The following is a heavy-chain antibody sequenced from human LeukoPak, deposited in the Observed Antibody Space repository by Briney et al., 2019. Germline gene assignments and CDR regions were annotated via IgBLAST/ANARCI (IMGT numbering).Heavy chain of an antibody. CDR3: ARQGSGRSSDY. Sequence: SETLSLTCTVSGGPISSSSYSWGWIRQPPGKGLEWIGSIYYSGSTFYNPFLKSRVTISVDTSKNQFSLKLSSVTAADTAVYYCARQGSGRSSDYWGQGTLVTVSS. D-gene: IGHD1-26*01. J-gene: IGHJ4*02. CDR2: IYYSGST. V-gene: IGHV4-39*01. CDR1: GGPISSSSYS.